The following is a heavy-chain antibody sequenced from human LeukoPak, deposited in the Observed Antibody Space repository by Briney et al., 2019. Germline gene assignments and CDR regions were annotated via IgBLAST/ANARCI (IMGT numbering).Heavy chain of an antibody. J-gene: IGHJ4*02. Sequence: EASVKVSCKASGGTFSSYAISWVRQAPGQGLEWMGGIIPIFGTANYAQKFQGRVTITADESTSTAYMELSSLRSEDTAVYYCARVPHPDDYVWGSYRSPFDYWGQGTLVTVSS. D-gene: IGHD3-16*02. CDR2: IIPIFGTA. CDR1: GGTFSSYA. V-gene: IGHV1-69*13. CDR3: ARVPHPDDYVWGSYRSPFDY.